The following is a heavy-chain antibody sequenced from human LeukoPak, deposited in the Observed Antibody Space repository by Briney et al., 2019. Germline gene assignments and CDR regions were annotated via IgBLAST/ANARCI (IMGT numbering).Heavy chain of an antibody. CDR3: AKLAAAGFDY. CDR2: IRYDGSNK. V-gene: IGHV3-30*02. CDR1: GFTFSSYG. J-gene: IGHJ4*02. D-gene: IGHD6-13*01. Sequence: GGSLSLSCAASGFTFSSYGMHWVRQAPGKGLEWVAFIRYDGSNKYYADSVKGRFTISRDNSKNTLYLQMNSLRAEDTAVYYCAKLAAAGFDYWGPGTLVTVSS.